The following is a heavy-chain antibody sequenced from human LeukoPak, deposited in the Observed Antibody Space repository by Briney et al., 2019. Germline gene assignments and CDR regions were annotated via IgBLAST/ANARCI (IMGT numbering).Heavy chain of an antibody. J-gene: IGHJ4*02. CDR2: ISGSGGST. CDR1: GFSFSNFD. D-gene: IGHD2-21*02. Sequence: PGGSLRLSCAATGFSFSNFDFHWVRQAPGKGLEWVSAISGSGGSTYYADSVKGRFTISRDNSKNTLYLQMNSLRAEDTAVYYCAREFSAYEVVTAPGYWGQGTLVTVSS. V-gene: IGHV3-23*01. CDR3: AREFSAYEVVTAPGY.